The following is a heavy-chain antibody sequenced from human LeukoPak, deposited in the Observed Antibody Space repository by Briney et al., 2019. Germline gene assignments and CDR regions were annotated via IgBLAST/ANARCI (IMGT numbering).Heavy chain of an antibody. V-gene: IGHV1-46*01. J-gene: IGHJ4*02. D-gene: IGHD6-19*01. CDR2: INPSGGST. Sequence: ASVKVSCKASGYTFTSNYMHWVRQAPGQGLEWMGIINPSGGSTSYPQKFQGRVTMTRDTSTSTVYMELSSLRSEDTAVYYCARPGYSSGWTDSYFDYWGQGTLVTVSS. CDR1: GYTFTSNY. CDR3: ARPGYSSGWTDSYFDY.